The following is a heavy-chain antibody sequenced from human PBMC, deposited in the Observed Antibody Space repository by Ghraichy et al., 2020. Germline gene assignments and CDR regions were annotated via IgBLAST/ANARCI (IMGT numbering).Heavy chain of an antibody. V-gene: IGHV1-2*02. J-gene: IGHJ4*02. CDR1: GYTFTGYY. D-gene: IGHD3-10*01. CDR2: INPNSGGT. Sequence: ASVKVSCKASGYTFTGYYIHWVRQAPGQGLEWMGWINPNSGGTNYAQKFHGRVIMTRDTSISTAYMELSRLRSDDTAVYYCANWGGDGSGSYFDYWGQGTLVTVSS. CDR3: ANWGGDGSGSYFDY.